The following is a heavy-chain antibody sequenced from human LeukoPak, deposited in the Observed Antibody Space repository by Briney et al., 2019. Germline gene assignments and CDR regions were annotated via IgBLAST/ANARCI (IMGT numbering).Heavy chain of an antibody. D-gene: IGHD6-13*01. Sequence: PGGSLRLSCAASGFTFSTYNINWVRQAPGKGLEWVSSISPSSSYIYYADSVKGRFTISRDNAKNSLCLQMNSLRAEDTAVYYCARDRYSTSLDAFDIWGQGTMVTVSS. CDR3: ARDRYSTSLDAFDI. V-gene: IGHV3-21*01. J-gene: IGHJ3*02. CDR2: ISPSSSYI. CDR1: GFTFSTYN.